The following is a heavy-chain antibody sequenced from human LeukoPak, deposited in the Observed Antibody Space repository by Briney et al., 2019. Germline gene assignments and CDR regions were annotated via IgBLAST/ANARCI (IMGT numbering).Heavy chain of an antibody. Sequence: GALRLSCGASGFTFRTSWMNWVRQAPGKGLEWVSYISSSGSTIYYADSVKGRFTISRDNAKNSLYLQMNSLRAEGTAVYYCARDQAGVRGVRSPAWFDPWGQGTLVTVSS. V-gene: IGHV3-48*01. J-gene: IGHJ5*02. CDR1: GFTFRTSW. D-gene: IGHD3-10*01. CDR2: ISSSGSTI. CDR3: ARDQAGVRGVRSPAWFDP.